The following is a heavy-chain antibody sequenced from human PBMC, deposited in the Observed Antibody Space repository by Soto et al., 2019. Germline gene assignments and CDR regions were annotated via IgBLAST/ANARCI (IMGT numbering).Heavy chain of an antibody. V-gene: IGHV4-4*07. CDR2: IYTSGST. Sequence: ETLSLTCPVSGGSISYYWSWIRQPAWKGLEWIGRIYTSGSTNYNPSLKSRVTMSIDTSKNQFSLKLTSVTAADTAVYFCATGIVDFWSGRHYFDYWGQGTLVTVYS. D-gene: IGHD3-3*01. CDR3: ATGIVDFWSGRHYFDY. J-gene: IGHJ4*02. CDR1: GGSISYY.